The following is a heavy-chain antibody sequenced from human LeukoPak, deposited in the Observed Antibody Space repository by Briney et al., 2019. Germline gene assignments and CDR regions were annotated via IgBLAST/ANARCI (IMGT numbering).Heavy chain of an antibody. J-gene: IGHJ4*02. CDR3: ARGSRGSGGSCYRN. V-gene: IGHV4-34*01. CDR1: GGSFSGYY. Sequence: PSETLSLTCAVYGGSFSGYYWSWTRQPPGKGLEWIGEINHSGSTNYNPSLKSRVTISVDTSKNQFSLKLSSVTAADTAVYYCARGSRGSGGSCYRNWGQGTLVTVSS. D-gene: IGHD2-15*01. CDR2: INHSGST.